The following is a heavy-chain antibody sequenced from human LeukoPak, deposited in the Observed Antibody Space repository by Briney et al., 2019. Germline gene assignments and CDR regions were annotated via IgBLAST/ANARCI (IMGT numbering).Heavy chain of an antibody. Sequence: GESLKISCKGSGYSITNYWIAWVRQMPGKGLEWMGIIYPGDSDTRYSPSFQGQVTISADKSISTAYLQWSSLKASDTAMYYCASPQQQLILFPLFWGQGTLVTISS. J-gene: IGHJ4*02. CDR2: IYPGDSDT. D-gene: IGHD6-13*01. CDR1: GYSITNYW. CDR3: ASPQQQLILFPLF. V-gene: IGHV5-51*01.